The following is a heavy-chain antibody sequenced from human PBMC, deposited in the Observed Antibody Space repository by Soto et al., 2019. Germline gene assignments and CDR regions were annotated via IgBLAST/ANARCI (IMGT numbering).Heavy chain of an antibody. CDR3: ARVPGFYQPGDAFDI. J-gene: IGHJ3*02. CDR1: GDSVSSSIAA. Sequence: SQTLSLTCAISGDSVSSSIAAWNWIRQSPSRGLEWLGRTYFRSKWYIDYAVSVKSRIIINPDTSKNQFSLHLNSVTPEDTAVYYCARVPGFYQPGDAFDIWGQRTIVTVSS. D-gene: IGHD2-2*01. V-gene: IGHV6-1*01. CDR2: TYFRSKWYI.